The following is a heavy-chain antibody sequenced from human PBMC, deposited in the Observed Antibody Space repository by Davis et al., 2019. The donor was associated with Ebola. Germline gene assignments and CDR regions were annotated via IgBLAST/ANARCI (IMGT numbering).Heavy chain of an antibody. CDR3: ARHFRGLSR. J-gene: IGHJ4*02. D-gene: IGHD3-10*01. CDR2: INHSGST. V-gene: IGHV4-34*01. CDR1: GFTFSSNS. Sequence: ESLKISCAASGFTFSSNSMNWVRQPPGKGLEWIGEINHSGSTNYNPSLKSRATISVDTSNNQFSLKLSSVTAADTAVYYCARHFRGLSRWGQGTLVTVSS.